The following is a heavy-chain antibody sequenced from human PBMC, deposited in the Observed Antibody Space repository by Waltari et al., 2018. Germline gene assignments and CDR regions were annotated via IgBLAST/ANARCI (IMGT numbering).Heavy chain of an antibody. D-gene: IGHD2-2*01. J-gene: IGHJ4*02. CDR3: ASLSPIVVVPAAMGGTG. Sequence: QVQLQESGPGLVKPSGTLSLTCAVSGGSISSSTWWSWVRQPPGKGLEWIGEIYHSGSTNYNPSLKSRVTISVDKSKNQFSLKLSSVTAADTAVYYCASLSPIVVVPAAMGGTGWGQGTLVTVSS. CDR1: GGSISSSTW. V-gene: IGHV4-4*02. CDR2: IYHSGST.